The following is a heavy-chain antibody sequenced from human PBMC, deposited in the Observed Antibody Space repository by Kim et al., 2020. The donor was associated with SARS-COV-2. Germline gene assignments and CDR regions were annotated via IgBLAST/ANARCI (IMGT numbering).Heavy chain of an antibody. CDR3: ARDRRGYVDKAYYFDY. D-gene: IGHD5-12*01. J-gene: IGHJ4*02. CDR2: ISYDGSNK. CDR1: GFTFSSYG. Sequence: GGSLRLSCAASGFTFSSYGMHWVRQAPGKGLEWVAVISYDGSNKYYADSVKGRFTISRDNSKNTLYLQMNSLRAEDTAVYYCARDRRGYVDKAYYFDYWGQGTLVTVSS. V-gene: IGHV3-33*05.